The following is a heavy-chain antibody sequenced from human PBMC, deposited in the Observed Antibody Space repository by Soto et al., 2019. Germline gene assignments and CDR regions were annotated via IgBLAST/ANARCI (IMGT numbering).Heavy chain of an antibody. J-gene: IGHJ1*01. V-gene: IGHV3-21*01. Sequence: CLRLSCAASGFTFSSYTMHWVRQAPGKGLEWVSSISTGSSYIYYADSLKGRFTISRDNAGNSLYLQMNSLRAEDTAVYYCAREMKQLVQEGFLQHWGQGTLVTVSS. CDR2: ISTGSSYI. CDR1: GFTFSSYT. CDR3: AREMKQLVQEGFLQH. D-gene: IGHD6-13*01.